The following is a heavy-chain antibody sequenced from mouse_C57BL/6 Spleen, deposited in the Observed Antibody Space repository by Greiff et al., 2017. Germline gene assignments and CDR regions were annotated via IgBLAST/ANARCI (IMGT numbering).Heavy chain of an antibody. CDR1: GYTFTSYW. CDR2: IHPNSGST. D-gene: IGHD1-1*01. CDR3: ARRPRFTTVVDGYAMDY. J-gene: IGHJ4*01. V-gene: IGHV1-64*01. Sequence: QVQLQQPGAVLVKPGASVKLSCKASGYTFTSYWMHWVKQRPGQGLEWIGMIHPNSGSTNYNEKFKSKATLTVDKSSSTAYMQLSSLTSEDSAVYYCARRPRFTTVVDGYAMDYWGQGTSVTVAS.